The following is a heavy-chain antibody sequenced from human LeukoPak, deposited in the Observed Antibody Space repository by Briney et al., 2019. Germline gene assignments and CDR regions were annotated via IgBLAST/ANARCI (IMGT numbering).Heavy chain of an antibody. V-gene: IGHV3-7*01. CDR2: IKQDGSEK. Sequence: GGSLRLSCAVSGFTFTNYWMTWVRQAPGKGLEWVANIKQDGSEKYYVDSVEGRFTISRDNAKNSLYLQMNSLRAEDTAVYYCARVPDCSGGSCYSWGQGTLVTVSS. CDR3: ARVPDCSGGSCYS. CDR1: GFTFTNYW. D-gene: IGHD2-15*01. J-gene: IGHJ4*02.